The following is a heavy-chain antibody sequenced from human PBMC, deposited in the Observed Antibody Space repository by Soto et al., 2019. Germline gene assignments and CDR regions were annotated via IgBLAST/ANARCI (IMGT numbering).Heavy chain of an antibody. CDR1: GGTFSSYA. CDR3: ARYPNSYCSGGSCYSAKAFDI. Sequence: SVKVSCKASGGTFSSYAISWVRQAPGQGLEWMGGIIPIFGTANYAQKFQGRVTITADESTSTAYMELSSLRSDDTAVYYCARYPNSYCSGGSCYSAKAFDIWGQGTMVTVSS. V-gene: IGHV1-69*13. J-gene: IGHJ3*02. CDR2: IIPIFGTA. D-gene: IGHD2-15*01.